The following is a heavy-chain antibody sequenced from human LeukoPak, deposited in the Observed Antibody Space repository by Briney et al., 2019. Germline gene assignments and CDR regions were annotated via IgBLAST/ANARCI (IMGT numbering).Heavy chain of an antibody. CDR1: GYSFTSYW. D-gene: IGHD3-10*01. CDR2: IYPGDSDT. CDR3: ARVIFHGSGSYYNAMPYDAFDI. Sequence: GESLKISCKGSGYSFTSYWIGWVRQMPGKGLEWMGIIYPGDSDTRYSPSFQGQVTISADKSISTAYLQWSSLKASDTAMYYCARVIFHGSGSYYNAMPYDAFDIWGQGTLVTVSS. V-gene: IGHV5-51*01. J-gene: IGHJ3*02.